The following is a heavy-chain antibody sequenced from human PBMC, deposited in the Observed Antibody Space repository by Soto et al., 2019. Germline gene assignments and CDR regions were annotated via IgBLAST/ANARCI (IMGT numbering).Heavy chain of an antibody. CDR2: IIPIFGTA. CDR1: GGTFSSYA. V-gene: IGHV1-69*13. Sequence: GASVKVSCKASGGTFSSYAISWVRQAPGQGLEWMGGIIPIFGTANYAQKFQGRVTITADESTSTAYMELSSLRSEDTAVYYCARDWDTAMGTTAFDIWGHGTMVTVSS. CDR3: ARDWDTAMGTTAFDI. J-gene: IGHJ3*02. D-gene: IGHD5-18*01.